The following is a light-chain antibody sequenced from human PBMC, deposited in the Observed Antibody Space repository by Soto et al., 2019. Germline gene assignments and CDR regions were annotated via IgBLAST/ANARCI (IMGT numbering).Light chain of an antibody. CDR2: DAS. CDR3: QQRSNWLWT. CDR1: QSVSSY. Sequence: MVLTHSQATLSLSPGERATLSCRASQSVSSYLAWYQQKPGQAPRLLIYDASNRATGIPARFSGSGSGTDFTLTISSLEPEDFAVYYCQQRSNWLWTFGQGTKVDIK. V-gene: IGKV3-11*01. J-gene: IGKJ1*01.